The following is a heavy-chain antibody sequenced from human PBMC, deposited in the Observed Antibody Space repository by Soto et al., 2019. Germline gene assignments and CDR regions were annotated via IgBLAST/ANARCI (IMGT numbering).Heavy chain of an antibody. D-gene: IGHD2-15*01. CDR3: AKSGEPGVVAATSFDS. Sequence: EVQLVESGGRLIQPGKSLRLSCAASGFTFDDYAMHWVRQVPGKGLEWVSGISANGGSIRYGDSVKGRFTISRDNSKNSLFLQMNNLRAKDTALYYCAKSGEPGVVAATSFDSWGQGTLVTVSS. J-gene: IGHJ5*01. CDR2: ISANGGSI. V-gene: IGHV3-9*01. CDR1: GFTFDDYA.